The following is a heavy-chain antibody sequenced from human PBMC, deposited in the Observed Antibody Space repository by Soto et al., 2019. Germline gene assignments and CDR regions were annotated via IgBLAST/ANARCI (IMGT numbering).Heavy chain of an antibody. D-gene: IGHD3-22*01. CDR2: INHSGST. Sequence: QVQLQQWGAGLLKPSETLSLTCAVYGGSFSGYHWSWIRQPPGKGLEWIGEINHSGSTNYNPSLKSRVTISVDTSKNQCYLKLCSVTAADTAVYYCARGLLLYYDSSGRPHYYDYGMDVWGQGTTVTVS. J-gene: IGHJ6*02. CDR3: ARGLLLYYDSSGRPHYYDYGMDV. CDR1: GGSFSGYH. V-gene: IGHV4-34*01.